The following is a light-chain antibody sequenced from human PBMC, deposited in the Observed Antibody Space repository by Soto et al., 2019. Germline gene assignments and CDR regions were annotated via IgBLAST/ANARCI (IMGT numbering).Light chain of an antibody. V-gene: IGKV1D-8*01. CDR2: AAS. J-gene: IGKJ1*01. CDR3: QNYYSFSPGT. Sequence: VVWMTQSPSLLSASTGDRVTISCRMSQGISSYQQKPGKAPDLLIYAASTLQSGVPSRFSGSGSGTDFTLTISCLRSEDFATYYCQNYYSFSPGTFGQGTKVEIK. CDR1: QGISSY.